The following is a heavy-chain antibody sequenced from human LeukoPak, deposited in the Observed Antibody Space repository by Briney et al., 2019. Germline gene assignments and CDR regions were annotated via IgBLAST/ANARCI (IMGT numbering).Heavy chain of an antibody. V-gene: IGHV4-38-2*02. CDR3: ARGYNWASPTRNFYYMDV. Sequence: SETLSLTCTVSGYSISSGYYWGWIRQPPGQGLEWIGSIYHSGSTYYNPSLKSRVTISVDTSKNQFSLKLSSVTAADTAVHYCARGYNWASPTRNFYYMDVWGKGTTVTVSS. CDR2: IYHSGST. J-gene: IGHJ6*03. D-gene: IGHD1-20*01. CDR1: GYSISSGYY.